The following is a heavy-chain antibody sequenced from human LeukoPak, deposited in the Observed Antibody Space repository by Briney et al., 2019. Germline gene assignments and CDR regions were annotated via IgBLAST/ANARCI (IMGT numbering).Heavy chain of an antibody. V-gene: IGHV3-23*01. J-gene: IGHJ6*02. CDR3: AKGFLPIAVAAFYYYGMEV. CDR2: ISGSGGST. D-gene: IGHD6-19*01. CDR1: GFTFSSYA. Sequence: GGSLRLSCAASGFTFSSYAMSWVRQAPGKGLEWVSAISGSGGSTYYADSVKGRFTISRDNSKNTLYLQMNSLRAEDTAVYYCAKGFLPIAVAAFYYYGMEVGGQGTTVTVSS.